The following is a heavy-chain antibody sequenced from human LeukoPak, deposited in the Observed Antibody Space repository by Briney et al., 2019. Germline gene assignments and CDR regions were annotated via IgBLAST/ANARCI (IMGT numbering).Heavy chain of an antibody. Sequence: PSETLSLTCSVSGGSISIYYWSWIRQPPGKGLEWIGYVYNSGSTDYNPSLKSRVTISVDTSKNQFSLKVSSVTAADTAVYYCARVRRYCSSTSCHHFDYWGQGTLVTVSS. V-gene: IGHV4-59*12. CDR3: ARVRRYCSSTSCHHFDY. J-gene: IGHJ4*02. CDR2: VYNSGST. CDR1: GGSISIYY. D-gene: IGHD2-2*01.